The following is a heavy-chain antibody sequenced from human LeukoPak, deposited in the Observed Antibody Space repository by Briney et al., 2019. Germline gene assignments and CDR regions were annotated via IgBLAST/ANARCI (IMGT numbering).Heavy chain of an antibody. D-gene: IGHD3-22*01. J-gene: IGHJ4*02. CDR2: IYSGGST. CDR1: GFTVSSNY. V-gene: IGHV3-53*01. Sequence: GGSLRLSCAASGFTVSSNYMTWVRQAPGKGLEWVPVIYSGGSTYYADSAKGRFTISRDNSKNTLYLQMNSLRAEDTAVYYCARRYYDSSGYNSVDYWGQGTLVTVSS. CDR3: ARRYYDSSGYNSVDY.